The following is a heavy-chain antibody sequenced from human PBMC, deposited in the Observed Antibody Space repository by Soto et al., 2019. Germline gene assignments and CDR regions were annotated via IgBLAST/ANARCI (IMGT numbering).Heavy chain of an antibody. D-gene: IGHD6-13*01. Sequence: ASVKVSCKASGYTFTGYYMHWVRQAPGQGLEWMGLINPNSGGTNYAQKFQGWFTMTRDTSISTAYMELSRLGSDDTAVYYCARGAAAAPIYWGLGPLVTVSS. CDR3: ARGAAAAPIY. V-gene: IGHV1-2*04. CDR1: GYTFTGYY. J-gene: IGHJ4*02. CDR2: INPNSGGT.